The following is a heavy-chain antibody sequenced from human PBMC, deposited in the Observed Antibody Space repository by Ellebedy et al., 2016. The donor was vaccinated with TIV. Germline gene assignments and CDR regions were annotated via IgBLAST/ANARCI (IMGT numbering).Heavy chain of an antibody. CDR1: GYTLTELS. J-gene: IGHJ6*02. CDR2: FDPEDGET. CDR3: ARSTVTHYYGMDV. D-gene: IGHD4-11*01. V-gene: IGHV1-24*01. Sequence: ASVKVSCKVSGYTLTELSMHWVRQAPGKGLEWMGGFDPEDGETIYAQKFQGRVTMTRDTSTSTVYMELSSLRSEDTAVYYCARSTVTHYYGMDVWGQGTTVTVSS.